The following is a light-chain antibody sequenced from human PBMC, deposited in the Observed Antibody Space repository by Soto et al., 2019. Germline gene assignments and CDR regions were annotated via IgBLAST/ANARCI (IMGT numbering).Light chain of an antibody. CDR2: GAS. Sequence: DIQMTQSPSAMSASVGDRVTITCRASQGIGNYLAWFQRKPGKVPKRLIYGASNLQSGVPSRFSGSGSGTEFTLTISSLQPEDFVTYYCLQHNSYPRTFGQGTKVDIK. CDR1: QGIGNY. CDR3: LQHNSYPRT. V-gene: IGKV1-17*03. J-gene: IGKJ1*01.